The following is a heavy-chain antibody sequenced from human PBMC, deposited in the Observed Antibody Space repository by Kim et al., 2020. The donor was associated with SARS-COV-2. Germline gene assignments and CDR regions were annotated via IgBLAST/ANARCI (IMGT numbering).Heavy chain of an antibody. V-gene: IGHV3-23*03. CDR3: AKADSGTHCTSASCYTGYFDY. CDR2: IYSGRSST. Sequence: GGSLRLSCAASGFTFRSYAMGWVRQAPGKGLEWVSVIYSGRSSTYYADSVKGRFTISRDNSKSTLNVQMNSLRAEDTAVYYCAKADSGTHCTSASCYTGYFDYWGQGKLVTVSS. CDR1: GFTFRSYA. J-gene: IGHJ4*02. D-gene: IGHD2-2*02.